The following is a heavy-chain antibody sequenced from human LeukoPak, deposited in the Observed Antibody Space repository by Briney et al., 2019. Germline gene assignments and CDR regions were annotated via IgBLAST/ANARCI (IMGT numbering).Heavy chain of an antibody. CDR1: GDTFTRYY. CDR3: ARERSSGYNDAFDI. Sequence: ASVKVSCKASGDTFTRYYMHWVRQAPGQGLEWMGIINPSGGNTNYAQKFQGRVTMTRDMSTSTVYMELSSLRSEDTAVYYCARERSSGYNDAFDIWGQGTMVTVSS. V-gene: IGHV1-46*01. J-gene: IGHJ3*02. D-gene: IGHD3-22*01. CDR2: INPSGGNT.